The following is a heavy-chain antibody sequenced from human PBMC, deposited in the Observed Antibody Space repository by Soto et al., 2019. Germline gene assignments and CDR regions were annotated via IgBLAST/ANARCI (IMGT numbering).Heavy chain of an antibody. CDR3: AKSVIAAAGTRGYYYYYGMDV. Sequence: GGSLRLSCAASGFTFSSYWMHWVRQAPGKGLVWVSRIKGDGGTTTYADSVKGRFTISRDNAKNTLYLQMNSLRAEDTAVYYCAKSVIAAAGTRGYYYYYGMDVWGQGTTVTVSS. J-gene: IGHJ6*02. V-gene: IGHV3-74*01. CDR2: IKGDGGTT. CDR1: GFTFSSYW. D-gene: IGHD6-13*01.